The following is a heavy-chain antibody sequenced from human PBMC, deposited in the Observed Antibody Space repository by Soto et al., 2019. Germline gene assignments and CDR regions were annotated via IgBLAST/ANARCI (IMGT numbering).Heavy chain of an antibody. CDR3: AISSIAAARRAFDI. Sequence: ASVKVSCKASGYTFTSYGIIWVRQAPGQGLEWMGWISAYNGNTNYAQKLQGRVTMTTDTSTSTAYMELRSLRSDDTAVYYCAISSIAAARRAFDIWGQGTMVTVSS. V-gene: IGHV1-18*04. J-gene: IGHJ3*02. CDR1: GYTFTSYG. CDR2: ISAYNGNT. D-gene: IGHD6-6*01.